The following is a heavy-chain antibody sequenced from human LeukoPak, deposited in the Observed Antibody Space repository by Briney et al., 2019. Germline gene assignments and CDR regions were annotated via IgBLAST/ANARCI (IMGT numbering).Heavy chain of an antibody. CDR2: IYYSGST. CDR1: GVSIYSSGHY. D-gene: IGHD3-22*01. J-gene: IGHJ3*01. Sequence: SETLSLTCSVSGVSIYSSGHYWGWIRQSPGKGLEWILTIYYSGSTYYNPSLKSRITMSVDTSRNQFSLKLGSVNDADTAVYYCAKAGARYSDSSGLYAFDFWGQGTMVAVSS. CDR3: AKAGARYSDSSGLYAFDF. V-gene: IGHV4-39*01.